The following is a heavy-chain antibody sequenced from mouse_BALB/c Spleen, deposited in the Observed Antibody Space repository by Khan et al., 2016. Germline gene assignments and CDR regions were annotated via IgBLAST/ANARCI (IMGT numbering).Heavy chain of an antibody. V-gene: IGHV3-6*02. Sequence: EVQLQESGPGLVKPSQSLSLTCSVTGYSITSGYYWNWIRQFPGNKLEWMGYISYDGSNNYNPSLKNRISIPRDTSKNTFFLKMNSVTTKDTATYYCARHYGSSYGGAMAYWGQGTSVTVSS. CDR1: GYSITSGYY. D-gene: IGHD1-1*01. CDR2: ISYDGSN. J-gene: IGHJ4*01. CDR3: ARHYGSSYGGAMAY.